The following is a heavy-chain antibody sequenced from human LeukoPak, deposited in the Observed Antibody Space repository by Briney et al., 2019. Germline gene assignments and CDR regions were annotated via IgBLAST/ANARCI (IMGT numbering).Heavy chain of an antibody. V-gene: IGHV3-30*03. D-gene: IGHD4-11*01. Sequence: PGGSLRLSCVVSGFTFRNYIVHWVRQAPGQGLEWVADISKDGRRTYYGDSVKGRFTISRDDSKSTLYLQMHSLRPEDTAVYYCARESLTDYNAFDIWGQGTMVPVSS. CDR2: ISKDGRRT. CDR3: ARESLTDYNAFDI. J-gene: IGHJ3*02. CDR1: GFTFRNYI.